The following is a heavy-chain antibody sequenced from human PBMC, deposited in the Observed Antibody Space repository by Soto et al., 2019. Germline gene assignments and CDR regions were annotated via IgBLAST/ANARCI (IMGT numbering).Heavy chain of an antibody. D-gene: IGHD2-15*01. J-gene: IGHJ4*02. CDR1: GFTFSSYG. V-gene: IGHV3-30*18. Sequence: QVQLVESGGGVVQPGRSLRLSCAASGFTFSSYGMHWVRQAPGKGLEWVAVISYDGSNKYYADSVKGRFTISRDNSKNTLYLQMNSLRAADTAVYYCAQDQVRVVVAAAFDYWGQGTLVTVSS. CDR2: ISYDGSNK. CDR3: AQDQVRVVVAAAFDY.